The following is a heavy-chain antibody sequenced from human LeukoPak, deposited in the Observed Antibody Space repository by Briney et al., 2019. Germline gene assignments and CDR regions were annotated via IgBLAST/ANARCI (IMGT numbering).Heavy chain of an antibody. V-gene: IGHV4-59*01. D-gene: IGHD3-10*01. Sequence: PSETLSLTCTVSGDSISGYYWSWIRQHPGKGLEWIGYIYYSGSTNYDSSLKSRVAIQVDTSKSQFSLKLSSVTAADTAVYYCARTYGSKSNYYFDYWGQGTLVTVSS. CDR3: ARTYGSKSNYYFDY. CDR1: GDSISGYY. CDR2: IYYSGST. J-gene: IGHJ4*02.